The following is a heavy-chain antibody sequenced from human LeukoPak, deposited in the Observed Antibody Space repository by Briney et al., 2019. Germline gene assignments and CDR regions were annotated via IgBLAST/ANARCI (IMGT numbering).Heavy chain of an antibody. CDR1: GFTFSSSA. D-gene: IGHD6-6*01. CDR2: ISGSGSGGST. Sequence: GGSLRLSCAASGFTFSSSAMSWVRQAPGKGLEWVSNISGSGSGGSTYYADSVKGRFTISRDNAKNTLYLQMNSLRAEDTAVYYCARDPAEYSSSSAWFDPWGQGTLVTVSS. J-gene: IGHJ5*02. CDR3: ARDPAEYSSSSAWFDP. V-gene: IGHV3-23*01.